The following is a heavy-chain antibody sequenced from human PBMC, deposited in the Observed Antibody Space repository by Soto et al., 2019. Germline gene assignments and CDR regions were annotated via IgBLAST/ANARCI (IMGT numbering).Heavy chain of an antibody. CDR3: ARERDDDRGYYYYMDF. D-gene: IGHD1-1*01. CDR2: ISAYNGNT. Sequence: QVQLVQSGAEVKKPGASVKVSCKASGYTFTSYGISWVRQAPGQGLEWMGWISAYNGNTNYAQKLQGRVTMTTDTSPSTADMERRSLRSYDTAVYYCARERDDDRGYYYYMDFWGQGTTVTVSS. CDR1: GYTFTSYG. V-gene: IGHV1-18*01. J-gene: IGHJ6*01.